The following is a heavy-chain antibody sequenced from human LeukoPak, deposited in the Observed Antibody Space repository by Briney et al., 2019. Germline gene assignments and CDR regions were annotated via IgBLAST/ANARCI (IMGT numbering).Heavy chain of an antibody. CDR3: ARASGSSTHLSYDY. Sequence: APVKVSCKASGYTFTGYYMHWVRQAPGQGLEWMGWINPNSGGTNYAQKIQGRVTMTRDTSISTAYMELSRLRSDDTAVYYCARASGSSTHLSYDYWGQGTLVTVSS. J-gene: IGHJ4*02. CDR1: GYTFTGYY. CDR2: INPNSGGT. V-gene: IGHV1-2*02. D-gene: IGHD1-26*01.